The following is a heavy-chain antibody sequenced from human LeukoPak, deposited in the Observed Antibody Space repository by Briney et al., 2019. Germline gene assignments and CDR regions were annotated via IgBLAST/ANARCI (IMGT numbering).Heavy chain of an antibody. CDR1: RFTFSSYW. Sequence: GGSLRLSCAASRFTFSSYWMSWVRQAPGKGLEWVANIKQDGSERYYVDSVKGRFTISRDNANNSLYLQMNSLRAEDTAVYYCARTLTPHSAKISRGFDSWGQGTLVTVSS. V-gene: IGHV3-7*01. D-gene: IGHD2-15*01. CDR2: IKQDGSER. CDR3: ARTLTPHSAKISRGFDS. J-gene: IGHJ4*02.